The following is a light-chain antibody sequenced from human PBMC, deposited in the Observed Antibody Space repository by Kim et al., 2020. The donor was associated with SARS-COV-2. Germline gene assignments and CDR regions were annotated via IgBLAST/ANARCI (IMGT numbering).Light chain of an antibody. CDR1: SLRSYY. CDR3: NSRDSSGNHLV. V-gene: IGLV3-19*01. J-gene: IGLJ3*02. CDR2: GKN. Sequence: SSELTQDPAVSVALGQTVRITCQGDSLRSYYASWYQQKPGQAPVLVIYGKNNRPSGIPDRFSGSSSGNTASLTITGAQAEDEADYYCNSRDSSGNHLVFGGETQLTV.